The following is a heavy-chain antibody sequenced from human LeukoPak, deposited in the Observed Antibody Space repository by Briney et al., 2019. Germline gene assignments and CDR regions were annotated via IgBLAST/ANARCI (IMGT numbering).Heavy chain of an antibody. D-gene: IGHD1-26*01. V-gene: IGHV4-59*01. Sequence: PSETLSLTCTVSGGSISSYYWSWIRQPPGKGLEWIGYIYCSGSTNYNPSLKSRVTISVDTSKNQFSLKLSSVTAADTAVYYCARVLFVGTYAFDIWGQGTMVTVSS. CDR3: ARVLFVGTYAFDI. CDR2: IYCSGST. J-gene: IGHJ3*02. CDR1: GGSISSYY.